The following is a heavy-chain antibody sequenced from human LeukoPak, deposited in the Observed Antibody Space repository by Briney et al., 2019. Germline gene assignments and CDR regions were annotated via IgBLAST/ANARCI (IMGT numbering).Heavy chain of an antibody. Sequence: SETLSLTCTVSGGSIRSSYYYWGWIRQPPGKGLEWIGYSHYSGTTYYNTSLKSRVAISVDTSKNQFSLKLSSVTAADTAVYYCARDGPTSVLWGQGTLVTVSS. D-gene: IGHD1-1*01. J-gene: IGHJ4*02. CDR3: ARDGPTSVL. CDR2: SHYSGTT. V-gene: IGHV4-31*03. CDR1: GGSIRSSYYY.